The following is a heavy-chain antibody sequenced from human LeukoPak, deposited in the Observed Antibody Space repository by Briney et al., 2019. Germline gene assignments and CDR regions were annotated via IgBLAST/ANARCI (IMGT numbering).Heavy chain of an antibody. D-gene: IGHD3-22*01. Sequence: GGSLRLSCAASGFTFSSYAMSWVRQAPGKGLEWVSAISGSGGSTYYADSVEGRFTISRDNAKNSLYLQMSSLRAEDTAVYYCARDLDSCNYFFAYWGQGTPVTVSS. CDR3: ARDLDSCNYFFAY. CDR1: GFTFSSYA. CDR2: ISGSGGST. V-gene: IGHV3-23*01. J-gene: IGHJ4*02.